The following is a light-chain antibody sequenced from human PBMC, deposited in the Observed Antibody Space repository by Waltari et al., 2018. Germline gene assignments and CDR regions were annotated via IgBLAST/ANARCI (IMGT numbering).Light chain of an antibody. CDR1: QSIASN. Sequence: PGERATLSCRASQSIASNLAWYQQKPGQAPRLLIYAASTRATGIPLRFSGSGSGTDHTLTISSLQTEDFAVYYCQQYYNWPPWTFGQGTKVEIK. V-gene: IGKV3-15*01. CDR3: QQYYNWPPWT. J-gene: IGKJ1*01. CDR2: AAS.